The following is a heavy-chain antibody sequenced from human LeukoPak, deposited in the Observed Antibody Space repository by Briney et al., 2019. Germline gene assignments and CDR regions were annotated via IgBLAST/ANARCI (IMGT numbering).Heavy chain of an antibody. CDR1: GGSISSSSYY. Sequence: PSETLSLTCTVSGGSISSSSYYWGWIRQPPGKGLEWIGSIYYSGSTYYNPSLKSRVTISVDTSKNQFSLKLSSVTAADTAVYYCARDRGSYQGLFDYWGQGTLVTVSS. CDR3: ARDRGSYQGLFDY. CDR2: IYYSGST. J-gene: IGHJ4*02. D-gene: IGHD1-26*01. V-gene: IGHV4-39*07.